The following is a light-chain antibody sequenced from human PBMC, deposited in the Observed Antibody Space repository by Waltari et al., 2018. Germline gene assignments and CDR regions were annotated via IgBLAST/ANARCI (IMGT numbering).Light chain of an antibody. Sequence: EIQLTQSPSTLSASVGDRVNITCRASQSVSHWLSWYQEQPGKAPKLLIYKASGLENGVPSRFSGSGSETEFSLTISGLQPDDFATYYCQHYSSYPYTFGQGTRLEIK. CDR2: KAS. CDR1: QSVSHW. CDR3: QHYSSYPYT. V-gene: IGKV1-5*03. J-gene: IGKJ2*01.